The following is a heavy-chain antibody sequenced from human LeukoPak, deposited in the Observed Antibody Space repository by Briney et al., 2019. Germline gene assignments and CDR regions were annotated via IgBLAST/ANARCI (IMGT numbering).Heavy chain of an antibody. CDR2: IIPIFGTA. J-gene: IGHJ3*02. D-gene: IGHD3/OR15-3a*01. Sequence: SVKVSCKASGGTFSSYAISWVRQAPGQGLEWMGGIIPIFGTANYAQKFQGRVTITADKSTSTAYMELSSLRSEDTAVYYCAREDWYRDAFDIWGQGTMVTVSS. CDR3: AREDWYRDAFDI. CDR1: GGTFSSYA. V-gene: IGHV1-69*06.